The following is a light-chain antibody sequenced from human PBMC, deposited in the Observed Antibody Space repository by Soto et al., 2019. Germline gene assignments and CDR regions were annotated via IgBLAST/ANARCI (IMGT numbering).Light chain of an antibody. CDR1: QNILYSSNNKNY. CDR3: QQYYTIPLG. Sequence: DIVMTQSPDSLAVSLGERATINCKSSQNILYSSNNKNYLAWYQHKPGQPPKLLLYWASTRESGVPDRFSGRGSGTDFTLTISSLQAEDVAVYYCQQYYTIPLGFGQGTKVEIK. J-gene: IGKJ1*01. V-gene: IGKV4-1*01. CDR2: WAS.